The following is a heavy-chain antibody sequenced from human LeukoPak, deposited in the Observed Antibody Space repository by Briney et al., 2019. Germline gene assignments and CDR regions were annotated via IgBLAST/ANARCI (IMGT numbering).Heavy chain of an antibody. CDR3: AKGDILTGYFFDY. Sequence: GGSLRLSCEASGFTFSDYWMHWVRQAPGKGLVWVSRINSDGRSTTYADSVKGRFTVSRGNAKNTLYLQMNSLRAEDTALYYCAKGDILTGYFFDYWGQGTLVTVSS. CDR2: INSDGRST. D-gene: IGHD3-9*01. CDR1: GFTFSDYW. V-gene: IGHV3-74*01. J-gene: IGHJ4*02.